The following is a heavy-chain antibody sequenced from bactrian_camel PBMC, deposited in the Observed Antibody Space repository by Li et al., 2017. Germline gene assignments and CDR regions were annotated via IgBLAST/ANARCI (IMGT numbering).Heavy chain of an antibody. CDR2: FYTGGHNT. V-gene: IGHV3S1*01. Sequence: QLVESGGGSVQTGGSLSLSCVVSGWPYTSACMGWFRQAPGKEREKVASFYTGGHNTQYADSVKGRFTISRDNAANMVWLQMNNLKSDDTARYYCTTLPVAGVPVVDYWANGTQVTVS. CDR1: GWPYTSAC. D-gene: IGHD8*01. J-gene: IGHJ7*01.